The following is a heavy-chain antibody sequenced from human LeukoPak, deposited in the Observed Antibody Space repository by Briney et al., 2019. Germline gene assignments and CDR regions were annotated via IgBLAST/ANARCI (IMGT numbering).Heavy chain of an antibody. J-gene: IGHJ4*02. Sequence: SETLSLTCAVYGGSFGGYYWSWIRQPPGKGLEWIGEINHSGSTNYNPSLKSRVTISVDTSKNQFSLKLSSVTAADTAVYYCASGTGYYDSSGYYPFDYWGQGTLVTVSS. CDR1: GGSFGGYY. V-gene: IGHV4-34*01. CDR2: INHSGST. D-gene: IGHD3-22*01. CDR3: ASGTGYYDSSGYYPFDY.